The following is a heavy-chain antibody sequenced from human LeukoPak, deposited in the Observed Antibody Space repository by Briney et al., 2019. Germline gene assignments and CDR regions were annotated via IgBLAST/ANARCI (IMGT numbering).Heavy chain of an antibody. CDR1: GYSFASFW. CDR2: IYPGDSDT. D-gene: IGHD2-21*02. J-gene: IGHJ4*02. V-gene: IGHV5-51*01. Sequence: GESLKISCKDSGYSFASFWIGWVRQMPTKGLEWMGIIYPGDSDTRYSPSFQGQVTISADKSISTAYLQCSSLKASDSAIYYCARPATGDQGGYWGQGTLVTVSS. CDR3: ARPATGDQGGY.